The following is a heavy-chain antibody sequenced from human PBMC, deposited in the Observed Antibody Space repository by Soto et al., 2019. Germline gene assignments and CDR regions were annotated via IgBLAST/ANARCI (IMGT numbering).Heavy chain of an antibody. Sequence: EVQLLGSGGGLVQPGGSLRLSCAASGFTFSSYALSWVRQAPGKGLEWVSAISGSGGNTYYADSVKGRFTISRDNSKNTVYLQVNSLRAEDTAVYYCAGYSSSSVAYYYYGMDVWGQGTTVTVSS. CDR1: GFTFSSYA. CDR3: AGYSSSSVAYYYYGMDV. V-gene: IGHV3-23*01. J-gene: IGHJ6*02. CDR2: ISGSGGNT. D-gene: IGHD6-6*01.